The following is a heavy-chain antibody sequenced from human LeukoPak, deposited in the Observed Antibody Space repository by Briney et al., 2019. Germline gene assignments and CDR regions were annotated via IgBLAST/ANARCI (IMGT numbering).Heavy chain of an antibody. CDR2: IWYDGSNK. D-gene: IGHD3-10*01. V-gene: IGHV3-33*01. CDR1: GFTFSSYG. J-gene: IGHJ4*02. Sequence: PGGSLRLSCAASGFTFSSYGMHWVRQAPGKGLEWVAVIWYDGSNKYYADSVKGRFTISRDNSKNTLYLQMNSLRAEDTAVYHCARDARYYGSGSYFSDYWGQGTLVTVSS. CDR3: ARDARYYGSGSYFSDY.